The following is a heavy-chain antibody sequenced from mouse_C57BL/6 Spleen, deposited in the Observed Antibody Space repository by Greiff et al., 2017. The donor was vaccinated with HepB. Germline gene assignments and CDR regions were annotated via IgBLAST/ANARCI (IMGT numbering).Heavy chain of an antibody. CDR2: INPNYGTT. CDR1: GYSFTDYN. D-gene: IGHD1-1*02. Sequence: EVQLQQSGPELVKPGASVKISCKASGYSFTDYNMNWVKQSDGKSLEWIGVINPNYGTTSYKQKFKGKATLTVDQSTSTAYMQLNRLTSEDSAVYCCARSEGGSCGYFDVWGTGTTVTVSS. V-gene: IGHV1-39*01. J-gene: IGHJ1*03. CDR3: ARSEGGSCGYFDV.